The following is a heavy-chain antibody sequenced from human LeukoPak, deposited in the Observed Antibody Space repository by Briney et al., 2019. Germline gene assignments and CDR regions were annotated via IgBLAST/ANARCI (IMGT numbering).Heavy chain of an antibody. D-gene: IGHD1-26*01. CDR2: ISSSSSYI. CDR3: ARGGVLIVGATNHDAFDI. V-gene: IGHV3-21*01. Sequence: GGSLRLSCAASGFTFSSYSMNCVRQAPGKGLEWVSSISSSSSYIYYADSVKGRFTISGDNAKNSLYLQMNSLRAEDTAVYYCARGGVLIVGATNHDAFDIWGQGTMVTVSS. J-gene: IGHJ3*02. CDR1: GFTFSSYS.